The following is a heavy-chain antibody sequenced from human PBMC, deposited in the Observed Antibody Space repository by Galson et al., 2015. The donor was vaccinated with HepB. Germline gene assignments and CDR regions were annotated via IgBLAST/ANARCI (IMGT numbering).Heavy chain of an antibody. Sequence: SVKVSCKASGGTFSSYAISWVRQAPGQGLEWMGWISAYNGNTNYAQKLQGRVTMTTDTSTSTAYMELRSLRSDDTAVYYCARDAWSIAARQYYFDYWGQGTLVTVSS. J-gene: IGHJ4*02. CDR2: ISAYNGNT. D-gene: IGHD6-6*01. CDR3: ARDAWSIAARQYYFDY. CDR1: GGTFSSYA. V-gene: IGHV1-18*01.